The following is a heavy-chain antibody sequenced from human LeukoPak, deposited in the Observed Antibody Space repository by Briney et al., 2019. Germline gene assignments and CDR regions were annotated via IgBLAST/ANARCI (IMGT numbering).Heavy chain of an antibody. CDR3: GRLAHNAWYAIDF. V-gene: IGHV3-7*01. Sequence: GGSLRLSCVASDFTFDFYWMTWVRQTPGKGLEWLANIPPDGSQKYYVDSVKGRFTISRDNPKNSLYLQINNLRAEDTAVYYCGRLAHNAWYAIDFWGQGTLVTVSS. CDR1: DFTFDFYW. J-gene: IGHJ4*02. D-gene: IGHD2-2*01. CDR2: IPPDGSQK.